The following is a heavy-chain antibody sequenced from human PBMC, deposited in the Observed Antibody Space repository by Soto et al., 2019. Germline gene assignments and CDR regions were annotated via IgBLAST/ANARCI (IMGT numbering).Heavy chain of an antibody. CDR3: AQDYYDSSGYVFEY. CDR1: GGSFSGYY. J-gene: IGHJ4*02. D-gene: IGHD3-22*01. CDR2: INHSGST. Sequence: SETLSLTCAVYGGSFSGYYWSWIRQPPGKGLEWIGEINHSGSTNYNPSLKSRVTISVDTSKNQFSLKLSSVTAADTAVYYCAQDYYDSSGYVFEYWGQGTLVTVSS. V-gene: IGHV4-34*01.